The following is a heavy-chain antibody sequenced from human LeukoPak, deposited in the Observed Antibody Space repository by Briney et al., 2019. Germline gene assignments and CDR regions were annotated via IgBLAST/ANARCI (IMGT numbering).Heavy chain of an antibody. Sequence: SETLSLTCIVSGGSISSDYWSWIRQPPGRGLEWIGSIYYNGDTNYNPSLRSRVTISMGTSKSQFSLRLISVTAADTAMYYCARGGPWTTVTTTGVPLDCWGQGTLITVSS. D-gene: IGHD4-17*01. CDR2: IYYNGDT. J-gene: IGHJ4*02. V-gene: IGHV4-59*01. CDR3: ARGGPWTTVTTTGVPLDC. CDR1: GGSISSDY.